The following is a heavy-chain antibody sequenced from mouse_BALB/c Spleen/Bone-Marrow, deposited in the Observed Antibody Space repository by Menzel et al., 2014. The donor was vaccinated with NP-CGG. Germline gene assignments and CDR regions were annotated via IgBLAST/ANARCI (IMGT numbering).Heavy chain of an antibody. J-gene: IGHJ4*01. CDR3: ARRYDASYALDY. D-gene: IGHD2-14*01. CDR2: IWTGGST. Sequence: VKLVESGPGLVQPSQRLSITCTVSGFSLTNYGVHWVRQSPGKGLEWLGVIWTGGSTDYNAAFISRLSISKDNSKSXVFFKMNSLQANDTAIYYCARRYDASYALDYWGQGTSVTVSS. CDR1: GFSLTNYG. V-gene: IGHV2-2*02.